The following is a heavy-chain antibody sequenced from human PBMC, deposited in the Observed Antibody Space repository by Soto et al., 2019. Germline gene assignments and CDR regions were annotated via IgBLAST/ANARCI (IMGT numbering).Heavy chain of an antibody. Sequence: SVKVSCKASGGTFSSYAISWVRQAPGQGLEWMGGIIPIFGTANYAQRFQGRVTITADESTSTAYMELSSLRSEDTAVYYCARGNNIVVVPAAIPLYYYYYGMDVWGQGTTVTVSS. J-gene: IGHJ6*02. CDR3: ARGNNIVVVPAAIPLYYYYYGMDV. CDR1: GGTFSSYA. CDR2: IIPIFGTA. D-gene: IGHD2-2*02. V-gene: IGHV1-69*13.